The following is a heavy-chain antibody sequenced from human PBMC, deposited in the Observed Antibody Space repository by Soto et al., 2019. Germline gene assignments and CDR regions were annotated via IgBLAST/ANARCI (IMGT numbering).Heavy chain of an antibody. CDR2: NYFSWAT. CDR3: LRFHADDSSGDNLYY. V-gene: IGHV4-61*03. J-gene: IGHJ4*02. CDR1: GASVSSGDYY. Sequence: QVQLQEAGPGLVKPSATLALNCSVSGASVSSGDYYWSWIRQPPGKGLEWIGYNYFSWATSYDPSLKSRFRISLDTSKILLSLKLRSVTAAVSCVYYCLRFHADDSSGDNLYYWGQGLLVSVSS. D-gene: IGHD6-19*01.